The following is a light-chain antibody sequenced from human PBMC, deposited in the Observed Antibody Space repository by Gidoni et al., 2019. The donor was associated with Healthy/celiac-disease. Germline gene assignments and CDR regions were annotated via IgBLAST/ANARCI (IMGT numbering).Light chain of an antibody. CDR1: QSISSW. V-gene: IGKV1-5*03. CDR2: KAS. Sequence: IHMNQSPSTLSASVGDRVPITCRASQSISSWFAWYQQKPGKAPKLLIYKASSLESGVPSRFSGSGSGTEFTLTISSLQPDDFATYYCQQYNSYLFTFGPGTKVDIK. J-gene: IGKJ3*01. CDR3: QQYNSYLFT.